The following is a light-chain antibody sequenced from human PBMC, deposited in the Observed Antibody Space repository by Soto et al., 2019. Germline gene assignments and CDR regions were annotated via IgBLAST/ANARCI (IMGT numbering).Light chain of an antibody. CDR2: GAS. V-gene: IGKV3-20*01. CDR3: HYYGSSPQT. J-gene: IGKJ1*01. Sequence: EIVLTQSPGTLSLSPGERATLSCRASQSVSSSYLAWYQQKPGQAPRLLMYGASSRATGIPDRFSGSGSGTDFTLTISRLEPEDFAVYYCHYYGSSPQTFGQGTKVDVK. CDR1: QSVSSSY.